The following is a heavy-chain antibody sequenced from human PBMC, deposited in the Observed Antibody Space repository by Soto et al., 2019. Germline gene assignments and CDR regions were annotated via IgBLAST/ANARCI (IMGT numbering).Heavy chain of an antibody. CDR2: IYPGDSDT. Sequence: GESLKISCKGSGYSFTSYWIGWVRQMPGKGLEWMGIIYPGDSDTRYSPSFQGQVTISADKSISTAYLQWSSLKASDTAMYYCARLREYSSSSGGYYYYYGMDVWGQGTTVTVSS. CDR3: ARLREYSSSSGGYYYYYGMDV. V-gene: IGHV5-51*01. J-gene: IGHJ6*02. D-gene: IGHD6-6*01. CDR1: GYSFTSYW.